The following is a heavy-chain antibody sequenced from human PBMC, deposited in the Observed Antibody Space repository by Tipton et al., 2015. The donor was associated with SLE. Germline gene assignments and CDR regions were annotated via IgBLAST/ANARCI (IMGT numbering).Heavy chain of an antibody. CDR1: GFTFSSYG. CDR2: IRYDGSDK. D-gene: IGHD3-10*01. Sequence: SLRLSCAASGFTFSSYGMHWVRQAPGKGLEWVAFIRYDGSDKYYADSVKGRFTISRDNSKNTLYLQMNSLRPDDTAVYYCAKGGGYYGSGYFDYWGQGTLVTLSS. V-gene: IGHV3-30*02. CDR3: AKGGGYYGSGYFDY. J-gene: IGHJ4*02.